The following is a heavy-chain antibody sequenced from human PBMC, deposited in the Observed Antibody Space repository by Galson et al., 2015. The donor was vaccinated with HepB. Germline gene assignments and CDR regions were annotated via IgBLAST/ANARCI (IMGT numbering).Heavy chain of an antibody. V-gene: IGHV3-23*01. CDR1: GFTFSSYA. CDR3: AKDVPGGSNHFDY. Sequence: SLRLSCAASGFTFSSYAMSWVRQAPGKGLEWVSAISGSGGSTYYADSVKGRFTISRDNSKNTLYLQMNTLRAKDTAVYYCAKDVPGGSNHFDYWGQGTLVTVSS. CDR2: ISGSGGST. D-gene: IGHD1-26*01. J-gene: IGHJ4*02.